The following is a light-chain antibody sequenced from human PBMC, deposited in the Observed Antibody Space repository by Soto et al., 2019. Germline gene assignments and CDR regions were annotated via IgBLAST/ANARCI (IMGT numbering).Light chain of an antibody. CDR3: QQYGSSPRT. Sequence: EIVLRQSPGTLSLSRGERATLSCRASQSVSSSYLAWYQQKPVQAPRLLIYGASSRATGIPGRFSGSGSGTDFTLTISRLEPEDFAVYYCQQYGSSPRTFGQGTKVDIK. CDR1: QSVSSSY. CDR2: GAS. J-gene: IGKJ1*01. V-gene: IGKV3-20*01.